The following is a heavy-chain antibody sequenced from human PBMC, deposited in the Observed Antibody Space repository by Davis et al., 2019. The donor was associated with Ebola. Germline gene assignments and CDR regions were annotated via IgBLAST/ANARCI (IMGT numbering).Heavy chain of an antibody. Sequence: MPSETLSLTCTVSGGSISSSGYYWGWIRQPPGKGLEWIGSVYYRGSTYYNPSLKSRFTMSVDTSKTQFSLKLSSVTAADTAVYYCAIQGVGTTLDYWGQGTLVTVSS. CDR1: GGSISSSGYY. CDR3: AIQGVGTTLDY. V-gene: IGHV4-39*01. CDR2: VYYRGST. D-gene: IGHD1-26*01. J-gene: IGHJ4*02.